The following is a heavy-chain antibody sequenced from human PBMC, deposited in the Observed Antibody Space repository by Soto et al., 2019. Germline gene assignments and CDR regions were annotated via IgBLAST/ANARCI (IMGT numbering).Heavy chain of an antibody. D-gene: IGHD3-10*01. CDR2: IIPIFGTA. Sequence: SVKVSCKASGGTFSSYAISWVRQAPGQGLEWMGGIIPIFGTANYAQKFQGRVTITADESTSTAYMELSSLRSEDTAVYYCARDPYGSGRGSYYYYYGMDVWGQGTTVTVSS. V-gene: IGHV1-69*13. J-gene: IGHJ6*02. CDR3: ARDPYGSGRGSYYYYYGMDV. CDR1: GGTFSSYA.